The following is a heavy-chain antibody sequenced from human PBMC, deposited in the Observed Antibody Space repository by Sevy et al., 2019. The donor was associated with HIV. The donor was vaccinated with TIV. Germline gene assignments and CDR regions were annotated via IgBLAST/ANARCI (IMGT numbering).Heavy chain of an antibody. V-gene: IGHV3-15*01. J-gene: IGHJ6*02. CDR2: IKRKTDGGTR. CDR3: TTAPIVAGDDYKYYGMDV. D-gene: IGHD6-13*01. CDR1: GFSFNNAW. Sequence: GGSLRLSCAASGFSFNNAWMNWVRQAPGKGLEWVGHIKRKTDGGTRDYAASVKGRFTISRDDSENTLFLQINSLKTEDTAVYYCTTAPIVAGDDYKYYGMDVWGQGTTVTVSS.